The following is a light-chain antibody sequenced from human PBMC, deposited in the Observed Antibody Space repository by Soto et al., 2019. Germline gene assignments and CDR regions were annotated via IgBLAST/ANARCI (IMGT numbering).Light chain of an antibody. V-gene: IGLV2-14*03. Sequence: QSVLTQPASVSGSPGQSITISCTGTSSDIGAYNFVSWYQQHPGKAPKLMLYDVNIRPSGVSNRFSDSKSGNTDALTISGLQPEDEADYYCTSWTTSTTMIFGGGTKLTVL. CDR3: TSWTTSTTMI. CDR1: SSDIGAYNF. CDR2: DVN. J-gene: IGLJ2*01.